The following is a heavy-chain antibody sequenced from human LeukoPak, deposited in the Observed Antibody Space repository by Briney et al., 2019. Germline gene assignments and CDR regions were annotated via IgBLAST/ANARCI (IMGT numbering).Heavy chain of an antibody. CDR3: TSASYRAFAI. Sequence: SQTLSLTCAISGDIVSSNSAAWNWIRQSPSRGLEWLGRTYYRSKWYSDYAVSVKSRIVISPDTSKNHFSLQLNSVTPEDTAVYYCTSASYRAFAIWGQGTMVTVSS. V-gene: IGHV6-1*01. CDR2: TYYRSKWYS. D-gene: IGHD2-2*01. J-gene: IGHJ3*02. CDR1: GDIVSSNSAA.